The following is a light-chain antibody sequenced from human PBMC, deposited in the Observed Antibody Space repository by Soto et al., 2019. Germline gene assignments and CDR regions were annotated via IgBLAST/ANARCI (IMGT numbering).Light chain of an antibody. CDR3: QQYNSYPLT. J-gene: IGKJ4*01. V-gene: IGKV1-5*03. CDR1: QSISSW. CDR2: KAS. Sequence: DIQMTQSPSTLSASVGDRVTITCRASQSISSWLAWYQQKPGEAPMYLIYKASNLESGVPSRFRGSGSGTEFTLTISSLQPDDFAIYYCQQYNSYPLTFGGGTKVDIK.